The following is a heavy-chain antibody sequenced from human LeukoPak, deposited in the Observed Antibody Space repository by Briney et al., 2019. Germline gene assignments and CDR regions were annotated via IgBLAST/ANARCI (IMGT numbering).Heavy chain of an antibody. CDR2: MNHNGIT. D-gene: IGHD3-9*01. CDR1: GGSFRNYY. J-gene: IGHJ4*02. CDR3: AARWDTYYDTLTGDF. Sequence: SETLSLTCAVYGGSFRNYYWSWIRQPPGKGLECIGEMNHNGITNYNPSLKSRVTISLDKSKLQFSLELTSVTAADTAVYYYAARWDTYYDTLTGDFWGQGTLVTVSS. V-gene: IGHV4-34*01.